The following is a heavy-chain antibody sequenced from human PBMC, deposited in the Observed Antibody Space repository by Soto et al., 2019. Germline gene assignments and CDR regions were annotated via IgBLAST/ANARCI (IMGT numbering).Heavy chain of an antibody. D-gene: IGHD5-12*01. Sequence: SETLSLTCAVYGGSFSGYYWSWIRQPPGKGLEWIGEINHSGSTNYNPSLKSRVTISVDTSKNQFSLKLSPVTAADTAVYYCARGRRGSCWGQGPTVTVSS. CDR2: INHSGST. V-gene: IGHV4-34*01. CDR3: ARGRRGSC. J-gene: IGHJ6*02. CDR1: GGSFSGYY.